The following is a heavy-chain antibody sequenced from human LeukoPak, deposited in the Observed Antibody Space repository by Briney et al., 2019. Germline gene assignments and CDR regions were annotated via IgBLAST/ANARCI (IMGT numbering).Heavy chain of an antibody. CDR1: GGSISNYY. CDR3: ARWGSIAVARFDY. V-gene: IGHV4-59*01. D-gene: IGHD6-6*01. Sequence: PSEPLSLPCTVSGGSISNYYWSWMRQPPGMGLDWMGYIYYTGSTNYNPSLTSRVNISVDTSKNQFSLNLTSVTAADTAVYYCARWGSIAVARFDYWGQGTLVTVSS. J-gene: IGHJ4*02. CDR2: IYYTGST.